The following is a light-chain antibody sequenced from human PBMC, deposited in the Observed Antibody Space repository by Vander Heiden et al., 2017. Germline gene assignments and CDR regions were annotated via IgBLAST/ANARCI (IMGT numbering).Light chain of an antibody. Sequence: DIQMTQSPPILSASVGDRVTLTCRASQSISSSLAWYQQKPGNAPKLLIYEASTLQSGVPSRFSGRASGTEFTLTISSLQPDDFATYYCQQYNPYATFGQGTKVEIK. CDR2: EAS. CDR3: QQYNPYAT. J-gene: IGKJ1*01. V-gene: IGKV1-5*03. CDR1: QSISSS.